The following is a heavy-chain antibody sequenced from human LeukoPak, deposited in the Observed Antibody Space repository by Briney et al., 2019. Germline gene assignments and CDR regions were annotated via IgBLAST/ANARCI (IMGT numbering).Heavy chain of an antibody. CDR2: ISYDGSNK. Sequence: GGSLRLSCAASGFTFSSYGMHWVRQAPGKGLEWVAVISYDGSNKYYADSVKGRFTISRDNPKNTLYLQMNSLRAEDTAVYYCAKELRGYSYGLRNNWFDPWGQGTLVTVSS. CDR1: GFTFSSYG. CDR3: AKELRGYSYGLRNNWFDP. J-gene: IGHJ5*02. V-gene: IGHV3-30*18. D-gene: IGHD5-18*01.